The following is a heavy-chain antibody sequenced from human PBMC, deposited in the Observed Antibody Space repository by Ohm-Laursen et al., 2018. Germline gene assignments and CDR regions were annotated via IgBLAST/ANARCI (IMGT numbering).Heavy chain of an antibody. J-gene: IGHJ4*02. CDR1: GGSISSGGYY. Sequence: SETLSLTCTVSGGSISSGGYYWSWIRQPPGKGLEWIGYIYYSGSTNYNPSLKSRVTISVDTSKNQFSLKLSSVTAADTAVYYCARAGYFDWLLSFHFDYWGQGTLVTVSS. V-gene: IGHV4-61*08. D-gene: IGHD3-9*01. CDR3: ARAGYFDWLLSFHFDY. CDR2: IYYSGST.